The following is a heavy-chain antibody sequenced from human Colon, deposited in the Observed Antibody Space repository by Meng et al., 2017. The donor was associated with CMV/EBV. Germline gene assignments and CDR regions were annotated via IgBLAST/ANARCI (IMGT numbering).Heavy chain of an antibody. D-gene: IGHD1-1*01. J-gene: IGHJ4*02. Sequence: QVQLVQSGAEVKETGASGLVSCRSSGYTFTSYGINWVRHAPGQGLEWMGWISGSTGYTNRAQKFQGRVTMTTDTSTSTAYLALTSLTSNDTAVYYCARGRPNWSGVLDYWGQGTLVTVSS. CDR3: ARGRPNWSGVLDY. CDR1: GYTFTSYG. CDR2: ISGSTGYT. V-gene: IGHV1-18*01.